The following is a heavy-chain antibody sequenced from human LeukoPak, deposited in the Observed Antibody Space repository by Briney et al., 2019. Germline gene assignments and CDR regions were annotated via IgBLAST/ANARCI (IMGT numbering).Heavy chain of an antibody. CDR2: ISSSSSYI. CDR3: ARGHPPDYDFWSGHYYFDY. V-gene: IGHV3-21*01. Sequence: GGSLRLSCAASGFILNDYPMYWVRQAPGKGLEWVSPISSSSSYIYYADSVKGRFTISRDNAKNSLYLQMNSLRAEDTAVYYCARGHPPDYDFWSGHYYFDYWGQGTLVTVSS. CDR1: GFILNDYP. D-gene: IGHD3-3*01. J-gene: IGHJ4*02.